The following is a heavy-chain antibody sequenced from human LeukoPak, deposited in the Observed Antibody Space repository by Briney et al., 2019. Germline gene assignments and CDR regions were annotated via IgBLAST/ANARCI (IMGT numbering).Heavy chain of an antibody. CDR1: GGTFSSYA. CDR3: ARTPSIAVAGMGFYYFDY. V-gene: IGHV1-69*01. Sequence: SVKVSCKASGGTFSSYAISWVRQAPGQGLEWMGGIIPIFGTANYAQKFQGRVTITADESTSTAYMELSSLRSEDTAVYYCARTPSIAVAGMGFYYFDYWGQGTLVTVSS. D-gene: IGHD6-19*01. J-gene: IGHJ4*02. CDR2: IIPIFGTA.